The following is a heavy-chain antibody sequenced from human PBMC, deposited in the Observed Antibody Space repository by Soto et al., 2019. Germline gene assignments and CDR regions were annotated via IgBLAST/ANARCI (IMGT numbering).Heavy chain of an antibody. CDR1: GFAFSSYS. J-gene: IGHJ4*02. Sequence: LRLSCAASGFAFSSYSMNWVRQAPGRGLEWVSSISSSGSYIYYADSVKGRFTISRDNAKNSLYPQMNSLRAEDTAVYYCARGQYSRYGPQDYWGQGTLVTVSS. V-gene: IGHV3-21*01. D-gene: IGHD5-12*01. CDR2: ISSSGSYI. CDR3: ARGQYSRYGPQDY.